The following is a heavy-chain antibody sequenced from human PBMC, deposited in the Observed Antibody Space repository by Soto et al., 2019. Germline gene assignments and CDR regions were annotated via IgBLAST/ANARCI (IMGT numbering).Heavy chain of an antibody. CDR1: GFAFSSYW. Sequence: GGSLRLSCAASGFAFSSYWMHWVRQTPGKGPVWVSRIYNDGSRTAYADSVKGRFTISRDNAKNTMYLQMSSLTVEDTAVYYCARDLSGDTTPYFDLWGQGTLVTVSS. D-gene: IGHD1-1*01. J-gene: IGHJ4*02. CDR2: IYNDGSRT. CDR3: ARDLSGDTTPYFDL. V-gene: IGHV3-74*01.